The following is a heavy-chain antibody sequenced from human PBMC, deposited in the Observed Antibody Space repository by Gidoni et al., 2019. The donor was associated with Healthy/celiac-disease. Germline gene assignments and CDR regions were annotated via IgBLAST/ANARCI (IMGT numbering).Heavy chain of an antibody. Sequence: LVQSGAAVKKPGSSPMGSCTATGGTVSSYAISWLRQAPGQGLEWMGGIIPIFSTANYAQKYQGRVTITADESTGTAYMELSSLRSEDTAVYYCARLYYYDSSGYSDFDYWGQGTLVTVSS. CDR2: IIPIFSTA. V-gene: IGHV1-69*01. J-gene: IGHJ4*02. D-gene: IGHD3-22*01. CDR1: GGTVSSYA. CDR3: ARLYYYDSSGYSDFDY.